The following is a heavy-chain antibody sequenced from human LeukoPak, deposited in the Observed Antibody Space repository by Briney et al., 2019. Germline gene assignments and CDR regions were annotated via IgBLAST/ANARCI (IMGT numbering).Heavy chain of an antibody. Sequence: GGSLRLSCAASGFTFSSYWMSWVREAPGKGLEWVANIKQDGSEKYYVDSVKGRFTISRDNAKNSLYLQMNSLRAEDTAVYYCARDDCSSISCYHNWFDPWGQGTLVTVSS. CDR2: IKQDGSEK. V-gene: IGHV3-7*01. D-gene: IGHD2-2*01. J-gene: IGHJ5*02. CDR3: ARDDCSSISCYHNWFDP. CDR1: GFTFSSYW.